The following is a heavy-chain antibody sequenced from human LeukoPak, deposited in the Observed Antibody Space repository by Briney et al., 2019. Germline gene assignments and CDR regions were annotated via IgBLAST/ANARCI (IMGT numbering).Heavy chain of an antibody. CDR2: ISSSGSTI. V-gene: IGHV3-11*01. CDR3: ARGDGTAIAAAGPWFDP. Sequence: PGGSLRLSCAASGFTFSDYYMSWIRQAPGEGLGWGLYISSSGSTIYYADSVKGRFTISRDNAKNSLYLQMNSLRAEDTAVYYCARGDGTAIAAAGPWFDPWGQGTLVTVSS. D-gene: IGHD6-13*01. CDR1: GFTFSDYY. J-gene: IGHJ5*02.